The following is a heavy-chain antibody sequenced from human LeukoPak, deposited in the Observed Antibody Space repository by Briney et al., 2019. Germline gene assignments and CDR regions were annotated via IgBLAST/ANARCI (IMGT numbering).Heavy chain of an antibody. J-gene: IGHJ4*02. CDR2: IYSGGST. CDR3: ARGGEMATISDY. D-gene: IGHD5-24*01. V-gene: IGHV3-66*01. Sequence: GGSLRLSCAASGFTVSSNYMSWVRQAPGKGLEWVSVIYSGGSTYYADSVKGRFTISRDNSKNTLYPQMDSLRAEDTAVYYCARGGEMATISDYWGQGTLVTVSS. CDR1: GFTVSSNY.